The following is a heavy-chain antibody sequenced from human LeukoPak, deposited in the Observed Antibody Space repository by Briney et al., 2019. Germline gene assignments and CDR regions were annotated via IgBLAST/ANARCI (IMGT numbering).Heavy chain of an antibody. Sequence: ASVKVSCKASGYTFTSYGISWVRQAPGQGLEWMGWISAYNGNTNYAQKLQGRVTMTTDTSTSTAYMELRSLRSDDTAVYYCARDGGGSCYSGVGSCAFDIWGQGTMVTVSS. CDR2: ISAYNGNT. V-gene: IGHV1-18*01. CDR3: ARDGGGSCYSGVGSCAFDI. D-gene: IGHD2-15*01. J-gene: IGHJ3*02. CDR1: GYTFTSYG.